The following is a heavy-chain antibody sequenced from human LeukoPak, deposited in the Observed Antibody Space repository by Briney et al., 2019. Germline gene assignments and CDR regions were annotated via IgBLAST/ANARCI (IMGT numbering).Heavy chain of an antibody. D-gene: IGHD6-19*01. J-gene: IGHJ1*01. CDR3: AKASLGTGCYGSVRGGDFQH. Sequence: GGSLRLSCAASGFTFSSYGMHWVRQAPGKGLEWVALIWYDGSKRYYADSVKGRFTISRDNSKNTLYLQMNSLRPEDTAMYYCAKASLGTGCYGSVRGGDFQHWGQGTLVTVSS. CDR2: IWYDGSKR. CDR1: GFTFSSYG. V-gene: IGHV3-30*02.